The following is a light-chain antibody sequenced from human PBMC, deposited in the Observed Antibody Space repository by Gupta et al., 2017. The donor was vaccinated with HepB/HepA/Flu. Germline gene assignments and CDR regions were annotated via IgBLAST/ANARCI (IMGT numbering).Light chain of an antibody. CDR2: SNI. Sequence: QSVLTQPPSASGTPGQRVTISCSGGNSNIETNTVNWYQQLPGTAPKLLIYSNIRRPSGVPDRFSGSKSGTSASLAISGLQSEDEAHYHCAAWDDNLNGVVFGGGTKLTVL. V-gene: IGLV1-44*01. CDR3: AAWDDNLNGVV. J-gene: IGLJ3*02. CDR1: NSNIETNT.